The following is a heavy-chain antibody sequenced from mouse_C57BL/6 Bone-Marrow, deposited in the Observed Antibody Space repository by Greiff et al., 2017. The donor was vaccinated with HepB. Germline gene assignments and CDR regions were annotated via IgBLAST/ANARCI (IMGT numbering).Heavy chain of an antibody. CDR2: IDPNSGGT. J-gene: IGHJ1*03. V-gene: IGHV1-72*01. CDR3: ARIYGSSYGWYFDV. D-gene: IGHD1-1*01. CDR1: GYTFTSYW. Sequence: VQLQQPGAELVKPGASVKLSCKASGYTFTSYWMHWVKQRPGRGLERIGRIDPNSGGTKYNEKFKSKATLPVDKPSSTAYMQLSSLTSEDSAVYYCARIYGSSYGWYFDVWGTGTTVTVSS.